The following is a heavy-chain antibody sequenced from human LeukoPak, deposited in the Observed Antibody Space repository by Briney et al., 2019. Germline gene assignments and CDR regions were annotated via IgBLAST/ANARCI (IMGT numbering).Heavy chain of an antibody. CDR3: ASLRFLEWLRAFDDY. CDR1: GFTFSSYS. CDR2: ISSSSSSTI. V-gene: IGHV3-48*01. Sequence: GGSLRLSCAASGFTFSSYSMNWVRQAPGKGLEWVSYISSSSSSTIYYADSVKGRFTISRDNAKNSLYLQMNSLRAEDTAVYYCASLRFLEWLRAFDDYWGQGTLVTVSS. J-gene: IGHJ4*02. D-gene: IGHD3-3*01.